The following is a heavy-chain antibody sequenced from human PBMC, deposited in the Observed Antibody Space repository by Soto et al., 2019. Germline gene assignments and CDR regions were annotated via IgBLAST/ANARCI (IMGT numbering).Heavy chain of an antibody. CDR3: ARDTNSIAVAGTSWFDP. CDR2: ISAYNGNT. J-gene: IGHJ5*02. CDR1: GYTFTSYG. D-gene: IGHD6-19*01. V-gene: IGHV1-18*01. Sequence: ASVKVSCKASGYTFTSYGISWVRQAPGQGLEWMGWISAYNGNTNYAQKLQGRVTMTTDTSTSTAYMELRSLRSDDTAVYYCARDTNSIAVAGTSWFDPWGQGPLVTVSS.